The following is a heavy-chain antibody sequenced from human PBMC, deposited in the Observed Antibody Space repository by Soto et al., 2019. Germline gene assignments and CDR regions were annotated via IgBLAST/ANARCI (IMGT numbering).Heavy chain of an antibody. J-gene: IGHJ6*02. CDR3: ARTRNLDV. V-gene: IGHV4-34*01. CDR1: GGSLSGYY. CDR2: INYSGIT. D-gene: IGHD1-1*01. Sequence: SETLSLTCAVYGGSLSGYYGNWVRQSPGKGLEWIGEINYSGITNYNPSLKSRVTISIDTSKNQFSLNLSSVTAADTAVYYCARTRNLDVWGQGTTVTVSS.